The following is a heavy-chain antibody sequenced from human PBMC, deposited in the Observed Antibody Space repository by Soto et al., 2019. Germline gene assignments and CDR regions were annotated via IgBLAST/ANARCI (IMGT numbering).Heavy chain of an antibody. V-gene: IGHV1-69*13. J-gene: IGHJ4*02. Sequence: GASVKVSCKASGGTFSSYAISRVRQAPGQGLEWMGGIIPIFGTANYAQKFQGRVTITADESTSTAYMELSSLRSEDTAVYYCARGEDYGDYFYWGQGTLVTVSS. D-gene: IGHD4-17*01. CDR2: IIPIFGTA. CDR1: GGTFSSYA. CDR3: ARGEDYGDYFY.